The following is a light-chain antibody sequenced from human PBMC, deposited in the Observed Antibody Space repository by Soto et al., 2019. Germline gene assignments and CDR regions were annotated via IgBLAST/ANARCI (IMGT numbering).Light chain of an antibody. V-gene: IGLV2-8*01. CDR1: SSDVGGYNY. CDR2: EVS. Sequence: QSALTQPPSASGSPGQSVTISCTGTSSDVGGYNYVSWYQQHPGKAPKLMIYEVSKRPSGVPDRFPGSKSGNTASLTVSGLQAEDEADYYCSSYAGSNILFGGGTQLTVL. CDR3: SSYAGSNIL. J-gene: IGLJ2*01.